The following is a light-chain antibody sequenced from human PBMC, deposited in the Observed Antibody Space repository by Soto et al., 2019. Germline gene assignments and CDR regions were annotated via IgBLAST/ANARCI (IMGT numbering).Light chain of an antibody. Sequence: QSVLTQPASVSGSPGQSITISCTGTSSDVGGYNYVSWYQQHPGKAPKFMIYDVSNRPSGVSNRFSGSKSDNTASLTISGLQAEDEADSYCSSYTTSNTRQIVFGTGTKVTVL. CDR3: SSYTTSNTRQIV. V-gene: IGLV2-14*01. J-gene: IGLJ1*01. CDR2: DVS. CDR1: SSDVGGYNY.